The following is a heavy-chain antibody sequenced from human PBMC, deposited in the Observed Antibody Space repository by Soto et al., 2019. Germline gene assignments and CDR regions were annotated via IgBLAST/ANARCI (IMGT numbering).Heavy chain of an antibody. J-gene: IGHJ4*02. Sequence: QVQLVESGGGVVQPGRSLRLSCAASGFTFSSYGMHWVRQAPGKGLEWVAVISYDGSNKYYADSVKGRFTISRDNSKNTLYLQMNSLRAEDTAVYYCAKDQGIAAAGDYWGQGTLVTVSS. CDR2: ISYDGSNK. D-gene: IGHD6-25*01. V-gene: IGHV3-30*18. CDR1: GFTFSSYG. CDR3: AKDQGIAAAGDY.